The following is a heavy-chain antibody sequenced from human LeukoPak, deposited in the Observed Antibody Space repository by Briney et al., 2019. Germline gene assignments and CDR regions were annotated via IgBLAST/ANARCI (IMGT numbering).Heavy chain of an antibody. J-gene: IGHJ4*02. CDR1: GGSISSINW. CDR3: ARGTGATPY. Sequence: SETLSLTCTVSGGSISSINWWTWVRQPPGKGLEWIGQIYHSGTTNYSPSLKSRVTISVDTSKNQFSLKLSSVTAADTAVYYCARGTGATPYWGQGTLVTVSS. CDR2: IYHSGTT. V-gene: IGHV4-4*02. D-gene: IGHD1-26*01.